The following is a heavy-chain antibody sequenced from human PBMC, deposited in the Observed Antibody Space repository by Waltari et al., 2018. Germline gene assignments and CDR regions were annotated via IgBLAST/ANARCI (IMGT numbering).Heavy chain of an antibody. D-gene: IGHD6-13*01. V-gene: IGHV4-39*02. CDR3: ARDGPHLRVLGAAQGYYGMDV. Sequence: QLQLQESGPGLVKPSETLSLTCTVSGGSISSSSYYWGWIRQPPGKGLEWIGSIYYSGSTYYNPSLKSRVTISVDTSKNQFSLKLSSVTAADTAVYYCARDGPHLRVLGAAQGYYGMDVWGQGTTVTVSS. CDR2: IYYSGST. CDR1: GGSISSSSYY. J-gene: IGHJ6*02.